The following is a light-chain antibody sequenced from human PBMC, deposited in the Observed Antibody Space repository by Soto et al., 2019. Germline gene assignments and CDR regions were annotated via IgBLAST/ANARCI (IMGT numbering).Light chain of an antibody. CDR1: QSISGW. V-gene: IGKV1-5*01. CDR2: DSS. J-gene: IGKJ1*01. Sequence: DTQLTQSPSTLSASVGDRVTITCRASQSISGWLAWYQQKPGKAPTLLIYDSSTLESGVPSRFSGSGSGAEFTLSISSLQPDDFATYFCQQYNDYWTFGQGTKWIS. CDR3: QQYNDYWT.